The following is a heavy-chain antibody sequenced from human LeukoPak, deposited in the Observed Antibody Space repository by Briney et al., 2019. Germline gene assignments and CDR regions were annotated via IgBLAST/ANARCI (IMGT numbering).Heavy chain of an antibody. V-gene: IGHV3-49*04. Sequence: SGGSLRLSCTASGFTFGDYAMSWVRQAPGKGLEWVGFIRSKAYGGTTEYAASVKGRLTISRDDSKSIAYLQMNSLKTEDTALYYWSRNYYGDSGGFFDYWGQGTLVTVSS. CDR2: IRSKAYGGTT. CDR3: SRNYYGDSGGFFDY. CDR1: GFTFGDYA. D-gene: IGHD4-17*01. J-gene: IGHJ4*02.